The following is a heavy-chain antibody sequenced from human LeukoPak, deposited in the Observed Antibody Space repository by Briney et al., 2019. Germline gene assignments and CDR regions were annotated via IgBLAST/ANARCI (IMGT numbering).Heavy chain of an antibody. CDR2: ISYDGSNK. CDR1: GFTFSTYT. J-gene: IGHJ4*02. V-gene: IGHV3-30-3*01. CDR3: ASPPRGSFLPFDS. Sequence: GGSLRLSCAASGFTFSTYTMHWVRQAPGKGLEWVAVISYDGSNKYYADSVKGRFTISRDNSKNTLYLQMNSLRAEDTAVYYCASPPRGSFLPFDSWGQGTLVTVSS. D-gene: IGHD1-26*01.